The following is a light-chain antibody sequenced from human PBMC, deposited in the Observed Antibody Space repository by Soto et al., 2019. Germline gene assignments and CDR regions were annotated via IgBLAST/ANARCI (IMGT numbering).Light chain of an antibody. CDR2: EVS. J-gene: IGLJ2*01. V-gene: IGLV2-8*01. Sequence: QSVLTQPPSASGSPGQSVTISCTGTSSDVGGYNYVSWYQQHPGKAPKLLIYEVSKRPSGVPDRFSGSKSGNTSSLTVSGLQAEDEADYDCSSYAGSNNPVVFGGGTK. CDR3: SSYAGSNNPVV. CDR1: SSDVGGYNY.